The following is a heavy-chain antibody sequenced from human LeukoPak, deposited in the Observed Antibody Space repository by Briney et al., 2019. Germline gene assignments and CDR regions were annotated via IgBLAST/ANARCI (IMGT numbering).Heavy chain of an antibody. CDR1: GYNFLTFW. CDR3: ARLLDYDSTYYYMDV. J-gene: IGHJ6*03. Sequence: GESLKISCKTSGYNFLTFWIAWVRQMPGKGLEWMGVIYPGDSDTRYSPSFQGQVTISVDVSLSTASLQWRSLRASDTAMYYCARLLDYDSTYYYMDVWGMGTSVTVS. D-gene: IGHD4-17*01. V-gene: IGHV5-51*01. CDR2: IYPGDSDT.